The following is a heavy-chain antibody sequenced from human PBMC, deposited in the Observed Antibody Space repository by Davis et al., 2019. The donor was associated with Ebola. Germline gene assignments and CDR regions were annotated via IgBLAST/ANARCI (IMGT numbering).Heavy chain of an antibody. Sequence: GESLKISCQGSGYTFTSYWIAWVRQMPGKGLEWMGRIDPTDSYTNYSPSFQGHVTISADRSTSTVYLQWSSLKASDTAMYYCARLCSSTIPYYYYYMDVWGKGTPVTVSS. J-gene: IGHJ6*03. CDR1: GYTFTSYW. V-gene: IGHV5-10-1*01. D-gene: IGHD2-2*01. CDR2: IDPTDSYT. CDR3: ARLCSSTIPYYYYYMDV.